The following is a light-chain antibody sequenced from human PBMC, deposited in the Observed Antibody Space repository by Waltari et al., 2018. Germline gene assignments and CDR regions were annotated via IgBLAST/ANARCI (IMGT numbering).Light chain of an antibody. CDR3: LVWDNTSDHPGYV. CDR1: HLGIQS. CDR2: YDT. V-gene: IGLV3-21*04. J-gene: IGLJ1*01. Sequence: SYVLTQPPSVSVAPGQTARLPCAGNHLGIQSVHWYQERPGQAHVVVINYDTDRPSGIPERFSGSNSGNTATLTISTVEAGDEADYYCLVWDNTSDHPGYVFGTGTKVSVL.